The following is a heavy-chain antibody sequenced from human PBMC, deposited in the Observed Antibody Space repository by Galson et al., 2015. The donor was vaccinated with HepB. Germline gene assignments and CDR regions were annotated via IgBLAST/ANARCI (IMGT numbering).Heavy chain of an antibody. V-gene: IGHV3-30*18. Sequence: SLRLSCAASGFTFSSYGMHWVRQAPGKGLEWVAVISYDGSNKYYADSVKGRFTISRDNSKNTLYLQMNSLRAEDTAVYYCAKKGMEIVVVPAAARYYYYMDVWGKGTTVTVSS. CDR2: ISYDGSNK. J-gene: IGHJ6*03. CDR3: AKKGMEIVVVPAAARYYYYMDV. CDR1: GFTFSSYG. D-gene: IGHD2-2*03.